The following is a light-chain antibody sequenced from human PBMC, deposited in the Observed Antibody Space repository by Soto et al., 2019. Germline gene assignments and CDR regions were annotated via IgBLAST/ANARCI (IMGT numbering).Light chain of an antibody. CDR1: SRNIGSNY. V-gene: IGLV1-47*01. J-gene: IGLJ2*01. CDR2: RNN. CDR3: AAWDDSLSGPV. Sequence: QSVLTQPPSASGTPGQRVTISCSGSSRNIGSNYVYWYQQLPGTAPKLLIYRNNQRPSGVPDRFSGSKSGTSASLAISGLRSEDEADYYCAAWDDSLSGPVFGGGTKVTVL.